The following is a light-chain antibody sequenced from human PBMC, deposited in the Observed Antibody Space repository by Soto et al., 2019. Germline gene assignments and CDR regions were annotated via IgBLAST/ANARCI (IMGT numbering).Light chain of an antibody. CDR1: SSDVGGYNY. CDR2: EVS. V-gene: IGLV2-14*01. CDR3: SSYTSSSTRV. Sequence: QPVLTQPASVSGSPGQSITISCTGTSSDVGGYNYVSWYQQHPGKAPKLMIYEVSNRPSGVSNRFSGSKSGNTASLTISGLQAEDEADYYCSSYTSSSTRVFGEGTKLTVL. J-gene: IGLJ3*02.